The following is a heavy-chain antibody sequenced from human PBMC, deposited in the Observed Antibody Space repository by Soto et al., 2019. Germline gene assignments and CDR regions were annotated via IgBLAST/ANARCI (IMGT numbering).Heavy chain of an antibody. CDR1: GFTFSSYA. Sequence: PGGSLRLSCAASGFTFSSYAMSWVRQAPGKGLEWVSAISGSGGSTYYADSVKGRFTISRDNSKNTLYLQMNSLRAEDTAVYYCATDRRLWFGELLFLGYWGQGTLVTVSS. CDR3: ATDRRLWFGELLFLGY. V-gene: IGHV3-23*01. D-gene: IGHD3-10*01. CDR2: ISGSGGST. J-gene: IGHJ4*02.